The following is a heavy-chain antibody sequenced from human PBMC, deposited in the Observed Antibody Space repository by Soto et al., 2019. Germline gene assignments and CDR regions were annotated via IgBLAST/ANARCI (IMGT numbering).Heavy chain of an antibody. J-gene: IGHJ6*02. D-gene: IGHD3-9*01. CDR3: ARVMYNGTDYDILTGYYMDYYYGMDV. CDR1: GGSISSSNW. Sequence: PSETLSLTCAVSGGSISSSNWWSGVRQPPGKGLEWIGEIYHSGSTNYNPSLKSRVTISVDKSKNQFSLKLSSVTAADTAVYYCARVMYNGTDYDILTGYYMDYYYGMDVWGQGTTVTVSS. CDR2: IYHSGST. V-gene: IGHV4-4*02.